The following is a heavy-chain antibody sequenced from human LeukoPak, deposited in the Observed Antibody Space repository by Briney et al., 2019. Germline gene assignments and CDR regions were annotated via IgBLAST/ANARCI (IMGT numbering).Heavy chain of an antibody. CDR3: AREGYYYYTDV. Sequence: GGSLRLSCAASGFTFSNAWMSWVRQAPGKGLEWVSYISSSGSTIYYADSVKGRFTISRDNAKNSLYLQMNSLRAEDTAVYYCAREGYYYYTDVWGKGTTVTVSS. CDR2: ISSSGSTI. CDR1: GFTFSNAW. V-gene: IGHV3-11*04. J-gene: IGHJ6*03.